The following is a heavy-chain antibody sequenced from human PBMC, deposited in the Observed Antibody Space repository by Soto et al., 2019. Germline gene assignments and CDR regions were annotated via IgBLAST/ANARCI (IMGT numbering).Heavy chain of an antibody. CDR2: ISYDGSNK. V-gene: IGHV3-30*18. CDR1: GFTFSNYG. CDR3: AKILHLGDYAFYYYGMDV. J-gene: IGHJ6*02. Sequence: QVQLVESGGGVVQPGRSLRLSCAASGFTFSNYGMHWVRQAPGKGLEWVAVISYDGSNKYYADSVKGRFTISRDNSKNTLYLQMNSLRAEDTAVYYCAKILHLGDYAFYYYGMDVWGQGTTVTVSS. D-gene: IGHD4-17*01.